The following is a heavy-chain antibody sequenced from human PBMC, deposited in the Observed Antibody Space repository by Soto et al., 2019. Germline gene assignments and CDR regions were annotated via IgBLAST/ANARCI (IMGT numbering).Heavy chain of an antibody. CDR3: ARGRYYDIFGMDV. CDR2: IYYSGST. CDR1: GGSISSGGYY. Sequence: QVQLQESGPGLVKPSQTLSLTCTVSGGSISSGGYYWSWIRQHPGKGLEWIGYIYYSGSTYYNPSLKSRVTIAVDTSKNQFSLKLSSVTAAATAVYYCARGRYYDIFGMDVWGQGTTVTVSS. D-gene: IGHD3-9*01. J-gene: IGHJ6*02. V-gene: IGHV4-31*03.